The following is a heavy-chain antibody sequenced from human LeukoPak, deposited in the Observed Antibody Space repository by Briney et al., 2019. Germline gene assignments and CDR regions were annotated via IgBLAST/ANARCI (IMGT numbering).Heavy chain of an antibody. CDR2: IWYDASNE. Sequence: GRSLRLSCAASGFTFSSSGMHWVRQAPGKGLEWVSVIWYDASNEYYADSVKGRFTISRDNSKNLVFLQMNSLRAEDTAVYYCAKDQWNPDFWGQGTLVSVSS. CDR3: AKDQWNPDF. J-gene: IGHJ4*02. CDR1: GFTFSSSG. D-gene: IGHD6-19*01. V-gene: IGHV3-33*06.